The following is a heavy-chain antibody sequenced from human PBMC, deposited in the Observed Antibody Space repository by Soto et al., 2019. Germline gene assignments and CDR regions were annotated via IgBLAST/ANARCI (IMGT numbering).Heavy chain of an antibody. D-gene: IGHD3-22*01. J-gene: IGHJ4*02. Sequence: SETLSLTCTVSGGSISIYYWSWVRQPPGKGLEWIGYIYYSGSTNYNPSLKSRVTISVDTSKNQFSLKLSSVTAADTAVYYCARDLYYYDSTNNWGQGTLVTVSS. CDR3: ARDLYYYDSTNN. CDR2: IYYSGST. CDR1: GGSISIYY. V-gene: IGHV4-59*12.